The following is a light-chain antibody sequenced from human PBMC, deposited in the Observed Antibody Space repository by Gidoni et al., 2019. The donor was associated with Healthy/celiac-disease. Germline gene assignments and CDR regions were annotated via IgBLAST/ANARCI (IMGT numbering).Light chain of an antibody. J-gene: IGKJ3*01. V-gene: IGKV3-11*01. CDR2: DAS. CDR1: QSVRRY. Sequence: EIVLTQSPATLSLSPGERATLSCRASQSVRRYLAWYQQKPGQAPRLLIYDASNRATGIPARFSGSGSGTDFTLTISSLEPEDFAVYYCQQRSNWVTFGPGTKVDIK. CDR3: QQRSNWVT.